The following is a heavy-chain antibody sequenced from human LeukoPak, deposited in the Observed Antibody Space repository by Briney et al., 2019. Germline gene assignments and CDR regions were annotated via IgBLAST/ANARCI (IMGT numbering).Heavy chain of an antibody. CDR3: AREVDGDSGGYFED. J-gene: IGHJ4*02. CDR2: IYYSGST. Sequence: SETLSLTCTVSGGSISSYYWSWIRQPPGKGLEWIGYIYYSGSTNYNPSLKSRVTISVDTSKNQFSLKLSSVTAADTAVYYCAREVDGDSGGYFEDWGQGTRVTVSS. CDR1: GGSISSYY. D-gene: IGHD4-17*01. V-gene: IGHV4-59*12.